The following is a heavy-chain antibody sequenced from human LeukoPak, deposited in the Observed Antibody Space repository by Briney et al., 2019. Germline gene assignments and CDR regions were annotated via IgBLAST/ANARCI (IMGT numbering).Heavy chain of an antibody. Sequence: ASVKVSCKASGGTFNNFAISWVRQAPGQGLEWMGRINPKSGGTNYAQEFQGRVTMTRDTSINTAYMELSRVRSDDTAVYYCAISTSPYVIEVWTNGPLDYWGQGTLVTVSS. J-gene: IGHJ4*02. V-gene: IGHV1-2*06. CDR1: GGTFNNFA. D-gene: IGHD3-22*01. CDR3: AISTSPYVIEVWTNGPLDY. CDR2: INPKSGGT.